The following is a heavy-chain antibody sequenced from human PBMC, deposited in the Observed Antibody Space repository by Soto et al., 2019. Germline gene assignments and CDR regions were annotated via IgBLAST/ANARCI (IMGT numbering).Heavy chain of an antibody. CDR2: ISGSGGST. J-gene: IGHJ6*02. V-gene: IGHV3-23*01. Sequence: GFPRPLRVGLGFTLRRHAMSRVRQGPGKGPEWVSGISGSGGSTIYADSVKGRFTISRDNFKNTLYLQMNSLRAEDTAVYYCAKDHSSPIFMDVWGQGTTVTVSS. D-gene: IGHD6-13*01. CDR3: AKDHSSPIFMDV. CDR1: GFTLRRHA.